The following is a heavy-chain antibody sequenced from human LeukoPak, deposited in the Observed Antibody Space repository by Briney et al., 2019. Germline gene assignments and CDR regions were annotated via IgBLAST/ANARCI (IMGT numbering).Heavy chain of an antibody. J-gene: IGHJ4*02. CDR1: GFTFSSYA. CDR2: ISGSGGST. CDR3: AKDPVATTVTTSAYY. V-gene: IGHV3-23*01. D-gene: IGHD4-17*01. Sequence: PGGSLRLSCAASGFTFSSYAMSWVRQAPGKGLEWVSAISGSGGSTYYADSVKGRFTISRDNSKNTLYLQMNSLRAEDTAVYYCAKDPVATTVTTSAYYWGQGTLVTASS.